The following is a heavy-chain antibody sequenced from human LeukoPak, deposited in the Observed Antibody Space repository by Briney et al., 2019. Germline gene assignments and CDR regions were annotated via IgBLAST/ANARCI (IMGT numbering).Heavy chain of an antibody. J-gene: IGHJ3*02. CDR2: IYYSGST. D-gene: IGHD1-26*01. CDR1: GGSISSGGYY. CDR3: ARDSGGSYYSEPNAFDI. Sequence: KTSETLSLTCTVSGGSISSGGYYWSWIRQHPGKGLEWIGYIYYSGSTYYNPSLKSRVTISVDTSKNQFALKLSSVTAADTAVYCCARDSGGSYYSEPNAFDIWGQGTMVTVSS. V-gene: IGHV4-31*03.